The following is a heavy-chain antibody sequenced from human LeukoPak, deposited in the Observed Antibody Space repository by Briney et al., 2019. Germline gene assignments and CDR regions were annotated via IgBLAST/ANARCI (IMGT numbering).Heavy chain of an antibody. Sequence: PGGSLRLSCAASGFTFSSYSMNWVRQAPGKGLEWVSSISSSSSYIYYADSVKGRFTIPRDNAKNSLYLQMNSLRAEDTAVYYCARDFKNAFDIWGQGTMVTVSS. CDR1: GFTFSSYS. CDR3: ARDFKNAFDI. V-gene: IGHV3-21*01. CDR2: ISSSSSYI. J-gene: IGHJ3*02.